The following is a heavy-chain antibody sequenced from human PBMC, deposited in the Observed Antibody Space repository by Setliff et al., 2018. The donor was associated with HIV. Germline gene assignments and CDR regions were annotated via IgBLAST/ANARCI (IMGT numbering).Heavy chain of an antibody. J-gene: IGHJ3*02. Sequence: PSETLSLTCTVSSGSISTYYWTWIRQPPGKGLEYIGYIYYTGSTDYNPSLNGRVTISIDMYKRQFSLKLNSVTAADTAVYYCARAEWIQLWFGALDIWGQGTMVTVSS. CDR1: SGSISTYY. CDR2: IYYTGST. D-gene: IGHD5-18*01. V-gene: IGHV4-59*01. CDR3: ARAEWIQLWFGALDI.